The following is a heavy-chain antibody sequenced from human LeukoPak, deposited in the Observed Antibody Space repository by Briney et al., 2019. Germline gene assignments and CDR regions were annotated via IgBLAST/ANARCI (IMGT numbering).Heavy chain of an antibody. D-gene: IGHD5-18*01. CDR1: GYTLTELS. CDR3: ATPRGYSYGLGWFDP. V-gene: IGHV1-24*01. J-gene: IGHJ5*02. Sequence: ASVKASCKVSGYTLTELSMHWVRQAPGKGLEWMGGFDPEDGETIYAQKFQGRVTMTEDTSTDTAYMELSSLRSEDTAVYYCATPRGYSYGLGWFDPWGQGTLVTVSS. CDR2: FDPEDGET.